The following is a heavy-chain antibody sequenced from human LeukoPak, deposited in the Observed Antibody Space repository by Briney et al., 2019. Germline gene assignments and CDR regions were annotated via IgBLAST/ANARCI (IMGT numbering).Heavy chain of an antibody. D-gene: IGHD6-6*01. Sequence: ASVKVSCKASGYTFASYDINWVRQATGQGLEWMGWMNPNSGNTGYAQKFQGRVTMTRNTSISTAYMELSSLRSEDTAVYYCARGGSSSSAFDYWGQGTLVTVSS. V-gene: IGHV1-8*01. CDR3: ARGGSSSSAFDY. CDR1: GYTFASYD. CDR2: MNPNSGNT. J-gene: IGHJ4*02.